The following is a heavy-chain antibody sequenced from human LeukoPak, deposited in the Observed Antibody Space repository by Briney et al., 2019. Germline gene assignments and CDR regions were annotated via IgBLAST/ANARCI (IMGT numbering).Heavy chain of an antibody. V-gene: IGHV1-18*01. J-gene: IGHJ4*02. CDR2: ISAYNGNT. CDR3: ARDSDPTYYFDSGPYHAY. Sequence: GASVKVSCKASGYTFTSYGISWVRQAPGQGLEWRGWISAYNGNTNYAKKFQGRVTMTRDTSISTAYMELSRLRSDDTAVYYCARDSDPTYYFDSGPYHAYWGQGTLVTVSS. CDR1: GYTFTSYG. D-gene: IGHD3-10*01.